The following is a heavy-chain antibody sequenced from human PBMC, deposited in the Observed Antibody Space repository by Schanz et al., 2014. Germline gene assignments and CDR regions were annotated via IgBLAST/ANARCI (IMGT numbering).Heavy chain of an antibody. Sequence: EVHLLESGGGLVQPGGSLRLSCAASGFSFGTYAMSWVRQAPGKGLLWVSSISGTGGDDTYYADSVKGRFTISRDNSKNTLFLQMNSLRVEDSAINYCAKDISDTSGKDDYWGQGTLVTVSS. D-gene: IGHD3-22*01. CDR1: GFSFGTYA. J-gene: IGHJ4*02. CDR3: AKDISDTSGKDDY. V-gene: IGHV3-23*01. CDR2: ISGTGGDDT.